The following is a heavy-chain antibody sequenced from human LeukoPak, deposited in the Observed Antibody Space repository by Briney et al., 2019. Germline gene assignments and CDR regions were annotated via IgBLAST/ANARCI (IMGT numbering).Heavy chain of an antibody. D-gene: IGHD3-22*01. J-gene: IGHJ5*02. CDR1: GFTFSDNG. CDR2: IWYDGSNK. CDR3: AKDLSIHYDTRGFDP. V-gene: IGHV3-30*02. Sequence: PGGSLRLSCAASGFTFSDNGMHWVRQAPGKGLEWVAVIWYDGSNKDYADSVKGRFTISRDNSKNTLYLQMNSLRTEDTAVYYCAKDLSIHYDTRGFDPWGQGTLVTVSS.